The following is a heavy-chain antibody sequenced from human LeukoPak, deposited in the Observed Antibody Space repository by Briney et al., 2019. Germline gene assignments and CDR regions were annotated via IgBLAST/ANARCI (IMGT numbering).Heavy chain of an antibody. V-gene: IGHV3-23*01. CDR1: GFTFSTYA. Sequence: PGGSLRVSCAASGFTFSTYAMSWVRQAPGKGLEWASAISGSGGRSYYADSVKGRFTISRDNSKNTLYLQMNSLRADDTAVYYCAKSHASGSSWFVSNDYWGQGTLVTVSS. J-gene: IGHJ4*02. CDR3: AKSHASGSSWFVSNDY. D-gene: IGHD6-13*01. CDR2: ISGSGGRS.